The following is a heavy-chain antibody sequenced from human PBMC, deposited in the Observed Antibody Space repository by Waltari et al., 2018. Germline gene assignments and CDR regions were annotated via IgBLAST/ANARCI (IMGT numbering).Heavy chain of an antibody. J-gene: IGHJ5*02. CDR2: IYYSGST. V-gene: IGHV4-59*11. D-gene: IGHD1-1*01. CDR1: GGPISSHY. Sequence: QVQLQESGPGLVKPSETLSLTCTVSGGPISSHYWRWIRQPPGKGLEWIGYIYYSGSTNYNPSLKSRVTISVDTSKNQFSLKLSSVTAADTAVYYCARGGTGSWFDPWGQGTLVTVSS. CDR3: ARGGTGSWFDP.